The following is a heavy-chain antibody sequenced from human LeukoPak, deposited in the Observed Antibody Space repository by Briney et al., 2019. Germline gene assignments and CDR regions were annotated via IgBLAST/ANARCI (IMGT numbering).Heavy chain of an antibody. CDR2: ISYDGSNK. J-gene: IGHJ4*02. CDR1: GFTFSSYA. Sequence: GGSLRLSCAASGFTFSSYAMHWVRQAPGKGLEWVAVISYDGSNKYYADSVKGRFTISRDNSKNTLYLQMNSLRAEDTAVYYCAREAYGDYGGYWGQGTLVTVSS. D-gene: IGHD4-17*01. V-gene: IGHV3-30-3*01. CDR3: AREAYGDYGGY.